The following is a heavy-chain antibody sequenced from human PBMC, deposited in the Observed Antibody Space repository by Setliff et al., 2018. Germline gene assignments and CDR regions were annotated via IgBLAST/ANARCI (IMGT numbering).Heavy chain of an antibody. CDR2: IIPIFDTA. CDR3: AKDRDIILAGILDY. V-gene: IGHV1-69*05. Sequence: SVKVSCKASGGTFSSYAISWVRQAPGQGLEWMGGIIPIFDTANYAQKFQGRVTITTDESTSTAYMELSSLRSEDTAVYYCAKDRDIILAGILDYWGQGTLVTVSS. CDR1: GGTFSSYA. D-gene: IGHD2-8*02. J-gene: IGHJ4*02.